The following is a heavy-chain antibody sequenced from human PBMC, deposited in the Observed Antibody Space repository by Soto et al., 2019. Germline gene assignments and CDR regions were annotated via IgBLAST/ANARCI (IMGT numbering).Heavy chain of an antibody. Sequence: RGSLELSCAPSALTFSSYGMDWVRQAPGKGLESVAVISYDGSNKYYADSVKGRFTISRDNSKNTLYLQMNSLRAEDTAVYYCAKDQYGSGSYYNEAIYGMDVWGQGTPVTVSS. CDR1: ALTFSSYG. CDR2: ISYDGSNK. J-gene: IGHJ6*02. D-gene: IGHD3-10*01. CDR3: AKDQYGSGSYYNEAIYGMDV. V-gene: IGHV3-30*18.